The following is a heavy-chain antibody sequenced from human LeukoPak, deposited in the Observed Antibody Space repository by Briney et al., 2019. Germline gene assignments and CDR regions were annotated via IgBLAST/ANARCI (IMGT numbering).Heavy chain of an antibody. CDR3: ARGNYYDSSLDY. V-gene: IGHV4-39*01. CDR2: IYYSGST. J-gene: IGHJ4*02. D-gene: IGHD3-22*01. CDR1: GGSISGSNYY. Sequence: KASETLSLTCTVSGGSISGSNYYWGWIRQPPGKGLEWIGSIYYSGSTYYNPSLKSRVTISVDTSKNQFSLKLSSVTAADTAVYYCARGNYYDSSLDYWGQGTLVTVSS.